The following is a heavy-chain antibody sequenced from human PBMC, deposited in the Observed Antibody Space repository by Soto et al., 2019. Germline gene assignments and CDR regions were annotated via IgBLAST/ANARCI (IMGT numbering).Heavy chain of an antibody. CDR1: GGTFSSYA. D-gene: IGHD3-3*01. V-gene: IGHV1-69*06. J-gene: IGHJ4*02. CDR3: AREGDDFWNGYSFFDY. CDR2: IIPIFGTA. Sequence: SVKVSCKASGGTFSSYAISWVRQAPGQGLEWMGGIIPIFGTANYAQKFQGRVTITADKSTSTAYMELSSLRSEDTAVYYCAREGDDFWNGYSFFDYWGQGTLVTVSS.